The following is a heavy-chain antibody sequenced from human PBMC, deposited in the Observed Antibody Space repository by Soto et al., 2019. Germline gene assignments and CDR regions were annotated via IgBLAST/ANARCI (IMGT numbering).Heavy chain of an antibody. V-gene: IGHV3-30*18. CDR1: GFTFSTYG. CDR3: AKDFKVSGSHYGTLNYYYGMDV. Sequence: GESLKISCAASGFTFSTYGMQWVRQAPGKGLEWVAVISYDGYLKYYVDAVKGRFTVARDNSKNTLFLEMNSLRAEDTAVYFCAKDFKVSGSHYGTLNYYYGMDVWGQGTTVTVSS. J-gene: IGHJ6*02. CDR2: ISYDGYLK. D-gene: IGHD3-10*01.